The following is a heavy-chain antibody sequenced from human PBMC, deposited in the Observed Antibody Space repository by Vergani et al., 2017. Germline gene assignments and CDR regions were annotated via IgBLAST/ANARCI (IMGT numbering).Heavy chain of an antibody. CDR3: TKGSRGYTGYFFDY. D-gene: IGHD5-12*01. Sequence: EVQLLESGGGLVQPGGSLRLSCAASGFTFSSYAMSWVRQAPGKGLEWVSIISDNGGTTYYADSVKGRFIISRDNSKNTLHLQMNSLRADDTAVYYCTKGSRGYTGYFFDYWGQGTLVTVSS. V-gene: IGHV3-23*01. CDR2: ISDNGGTT. J-gene: IGHJ4*02. CDR1: GFTFSSYA.